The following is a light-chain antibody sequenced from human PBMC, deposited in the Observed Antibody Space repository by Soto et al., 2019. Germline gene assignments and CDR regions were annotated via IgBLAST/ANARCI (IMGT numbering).Light chain of an antibody. CDR1: QGVTTN. CDR3: QQYGSSPWT. V-gene: IGKV3-20*01. CDR2: DVS. Sequence: EIAMTQSPDTLSVSPGERATLTCRAGQGVTTNFAWYQQKSGQSPRLLIYDVSIRATGVPARFSATGSETDFTLTISRLEPEDFAVYYCQQYGSSPWTFGQGGKV. J-gene: IGKJ1*01.